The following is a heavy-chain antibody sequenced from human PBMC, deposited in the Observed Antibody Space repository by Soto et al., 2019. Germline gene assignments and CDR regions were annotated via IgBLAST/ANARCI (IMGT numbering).Heavy chain of an antibody. D-gene: IGHD4-4*01. CDR2: INPKSDDT. V-gene: IGHV1-2*02. CDR3: ERTHALDYIRWGLDP. Sequence: QVQLVQSGSEVKKPGASVKVSCKASGYPFSDNQIHWLRRAPGQGLEWMGRINPKSDDTNYAQKFQGRVTMTRDTSIDTAYLELTGLTSDDTATYYCERTHALDYIRWGLDPWGQGTLVTVSS. J-gene: IGHJ5*02. CDR1: GYPFSDNQ.